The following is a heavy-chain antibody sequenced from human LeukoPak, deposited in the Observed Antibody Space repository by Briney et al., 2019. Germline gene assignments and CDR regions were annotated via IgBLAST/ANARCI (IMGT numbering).Heavy chain of an antibody. CDR1: GFTFSSYS. J-gene: IGHJ6*03. D-gene: IGHD3-3*01. Sequence: GGSLRLSCAASGFTFSSYSMNWVRQAPGKGLEWVSSISSSSSYIYYADSVKGRFTISRDNAKNSLYLQMNSLRAEDTAVYYCARESTHIAIFGSDYYMDVWGKGTTVTVSS. CDR3: ARESTHIAIFGSDYYMDV. V-gene: IGHV3-21*01. CDR2: ISSSSSYI.